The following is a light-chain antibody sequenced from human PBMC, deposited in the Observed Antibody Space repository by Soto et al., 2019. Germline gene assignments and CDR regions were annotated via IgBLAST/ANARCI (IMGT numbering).Light chain of an antibody. CDR1: SGSVSTNYY. J-gene: IGLJ7*01. CDR2: STN. V-gene: IGLV8-61*01. CDR3: VLYMGSGINV. Sequence: QAVVTQEPSLSVSPGGTVTFTCGLSSGSVSTNYYPSWYQQTPGQSPRTLMYSTNTPSSGVPDRFSGSILGNKAALTITGAQADDESDYYCVLYMGSGINVFGGGTQLTVL.